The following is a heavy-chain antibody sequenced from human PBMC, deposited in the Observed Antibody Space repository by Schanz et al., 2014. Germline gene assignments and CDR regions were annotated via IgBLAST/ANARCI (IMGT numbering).Heavy chain of an antibody. D-gene: IGHD3-3*01. J-gene: IGHJ6*02. CDR1: GYTVSSNY. V-gene: IGHV3-53*01. CDR3: AKSWKAHHLTGRPGWSDGMDV. CDR2: IYNGGGGRT. Sequence: EVQLVESGGGLIQPGGSLRLSCAASGYTVSSNYMSWVRQAPGKGLEWVSVIYNGGGGRTYYADSVKGRFTISSDNSKNRMCWKKHSLRVEDTAIYYCAKSWKAHHLTGRPGWSDGMDVWGQGTTVTVSS.